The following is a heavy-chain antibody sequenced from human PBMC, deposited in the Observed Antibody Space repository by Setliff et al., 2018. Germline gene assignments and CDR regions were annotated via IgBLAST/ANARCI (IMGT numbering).Heavy chain of an antibody. CDR2: IKSKTEGGTP. V-gene: IGHV3-15*01. D-gene: IGHD6-13*01. J-gene: IGHJ5*02. Sequence: GGSLRLSCAASGFSFSNARLSWVRQAPRRGLEWVGRIKSKTEGGTPDYGTPVKGRFTISRDESKNTLYLQMNSLRAEDTAVYYCVPGIATAGKVSWGQGTLVTVSS. CDR1: GFSFSNAR. CDR3: VPGIATAGKVS.